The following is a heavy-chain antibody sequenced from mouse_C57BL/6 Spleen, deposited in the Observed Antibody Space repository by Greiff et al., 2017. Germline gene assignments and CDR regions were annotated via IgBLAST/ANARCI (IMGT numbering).Heavy chain of an antibody. CDR1: GYTFTSYW. CDR3: ARGDYAWFAY. D-gene: IGHD2-4*01. V-gene: IGHV1-61*01. CDR2: IYPSDSET. Sequence: QVQLQQPGAELVRPGSSVKLSCKASGYTFTSYWMDWVKQRPGQGLEWIGNIYPSDSETHYNQKFKDKATLTVDKSSSTSSMQLSSLTSEDSAVYYCARGDYAWFAYWGQGTLVTVSA. J-gene: IGHJ3*01.